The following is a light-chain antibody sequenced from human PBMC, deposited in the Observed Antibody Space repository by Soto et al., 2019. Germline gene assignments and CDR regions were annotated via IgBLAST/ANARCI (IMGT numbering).Light chain of an antibody. V-gene: IGLV1-40*01. J-gene: IGLJ2*01. Sequence: QSVLTQPPSVSGAPGQRVTISCTGSSSNIGAGYDVHWYQQLPGTAPKLLLYDNINRPSGVPDRFSGSKSGTSASLAITGLQAEDEADYYCQSYDSSLSAVVFGGGTQLTVL. CDR1: SSNIGAGYD. CDR2: DNI. CDR3: QSYDSSLSAVV.